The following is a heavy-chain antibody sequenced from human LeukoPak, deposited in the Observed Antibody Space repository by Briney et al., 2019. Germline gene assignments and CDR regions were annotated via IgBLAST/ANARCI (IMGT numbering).Heavy chain of an antibody. Sequence: GESLKISCKGSVYIFTSYWIGWVRQMPGKGLEWMGIIYPGDSDTRYSPSFQGQVTISADKSISTAYPQWSSLKASDTAMYYCARQIVGATQYYFDYWGQGTLVTVSS. V-gene: IGHV5-51*01. D-gene: IGHD1-26*01. CDR2: IYPGDSDT. CDR3: ARQIVGATQYYFDY. CDR1: VYIFTSYW. J-gene: IGHJ4*02.